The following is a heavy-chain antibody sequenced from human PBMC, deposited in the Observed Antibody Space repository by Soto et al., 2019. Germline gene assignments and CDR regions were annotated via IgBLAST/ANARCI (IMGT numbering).Heavy chain of an antibody. CDR2: ISWDDDK. CDR1: VVSLCTSEVC. J-gene: IGHJ4*02. V-gene: IGHV2-5*02. Sequence: TQSLRLTCKFSVVSLCTSEVCVGWIRQPPGKALEWLAIISWDDDKRYNPSLQSRPTTTHDTSKNQVFLTQTNMDPVDTATYSFPRGPGFGSGYTIFDYWGQGTLVTVSS. D-gene: IGHD3-3*01. CDR3: PRGPGFGSGYTIFDY.